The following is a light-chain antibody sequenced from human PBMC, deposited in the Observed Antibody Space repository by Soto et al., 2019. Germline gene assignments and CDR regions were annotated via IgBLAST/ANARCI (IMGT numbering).Light chain of an antibody. Sequence: QSVLTQPPSASGTPGQRVAISCSGSNSNIGRNTVNWYQQLPGTAPKLLIYNDNQRPSGVPDRFSGSKSGTSASLAISGLRSEDEADYYCATWDDSLNGSVFGTGTKLTVL. J-gene: IGLJ1*01. V-gene: IGLV1-44*01. CDR3: ATWDDSLNGSV. CDR2: NDN. CDR1: NSNIGRNT.